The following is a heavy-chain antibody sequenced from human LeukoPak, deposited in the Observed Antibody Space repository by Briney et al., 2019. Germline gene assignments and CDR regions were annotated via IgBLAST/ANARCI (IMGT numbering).Heavy chain of an antibody. CDR1: GYTFTSYG. CDR2: MNPKSGNT. Sequence: ASVKVSCKASGYTFTSYGISWVRQATGQGLEWMGWMNPKSGNTGYAQKFQGRVTMTRNTSVSTAYMELSSLRSEDTAMYYCARGPSLHKNWVGGRWFDPWGQGTLVTVSS. V-gene: IGHV1-8*02. CDR3: ARGPSLHKNWVGGRWFDP. J-gene: IGHJ5*02. D-gene: IGHD3-16*01.